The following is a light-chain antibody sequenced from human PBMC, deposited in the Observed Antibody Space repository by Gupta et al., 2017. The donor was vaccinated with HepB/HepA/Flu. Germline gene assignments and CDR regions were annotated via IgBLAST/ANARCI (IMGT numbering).Light chain of an antibody. Sequence: DIQMTQSPSSLSASVGDRVTITCRASQSISSYLNWYQQKPGKAPKLLIYAASSLQSGVPSRFSGSGSGTDFTLTISSLQPEDFATYYCQQSDSTPSIFGGGTKVEIK. CDR3: QQSDSTPSI. J-gene: IGKJ4*01. V-gene: IGKV1-39*01. CDR1: QSISSY. CDR2: AAS.